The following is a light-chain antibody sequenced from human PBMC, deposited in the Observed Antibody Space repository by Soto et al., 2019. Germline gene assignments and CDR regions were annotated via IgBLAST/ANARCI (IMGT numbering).Light chain of an antibody. CDR3: SSYTPSGFV. CDR2: DVS. J-gene: IGLJ1*01. Sequence: QSVLTQPASVSGSPGQSITISCTGTSSDVGGYNYVSWFQQHPGKAPKLMIYDVSARPSGVSNRFSGSKSGNTASLSVSGLQAEGEADYYCSSYTPSGFVFGPGTKVTVL. CDR1: SSDVGGYNY. V-gene: IGLV2-14*01.